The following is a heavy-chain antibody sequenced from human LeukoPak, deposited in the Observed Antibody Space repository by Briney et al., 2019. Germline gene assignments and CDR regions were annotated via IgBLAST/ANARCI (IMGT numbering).Heavy chain of an antibody. CDR2: INPNSGGT. CDR3: ARELMMYGAPDY. V-gene: IGHV1-2*02. CDR1: GYTFTGYY. J-gene: IGHJ4*02. Sequence: ASVTVSCKASGYTFTGYYMHWVRQAPGQGLEWMGWINPNSGGTNYAQKFQGRVTMTRDTSISTAYTELSRLRSDDTAVYYCARELMMYGAPDYWGQGTLVTVSS. D-gene: IGHD2-8*01.